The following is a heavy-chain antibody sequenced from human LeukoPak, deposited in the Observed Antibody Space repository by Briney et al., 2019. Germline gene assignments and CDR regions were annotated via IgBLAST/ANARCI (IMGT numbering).Heavy chain of an antibody. CDR1: GDSISGYY. J-gene: IGHJ4*02. D-gene: IGHD6-19*01. CDR2: IYYSGST. CDR3: ARGYSSGWSTYYFDY. Sequence: SETLSLTCTVSGDSISGYYWSWIRQPPGKGLEWIGYIYYSGSTNFNPSLKSRVIISADTSKNQFSLKLSSVTAADTAVYHCARGYSSGWSTYYFDYWGQGTLVTVSS. V-gene: IGHV4-59*08.